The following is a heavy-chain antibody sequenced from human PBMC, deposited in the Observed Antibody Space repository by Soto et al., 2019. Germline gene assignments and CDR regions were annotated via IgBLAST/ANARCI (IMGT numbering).Heavy chain of an antibody. CDR2: ISYNGSNK. J-gene: IGHJ4*02. V-gene: IGHV3-30-3*01. CDR1: GFTFSSYA. Sequence: QVQLVESGGGVVQPGRSLRLSCAASGFTFSSYAMHWVRQAPGKGLEWVAVISYNGSNKYYADSVKGRFTISRDNSKNPLYLQMNSLSAEDTAVYYCAGPRLSSDGTTPIDYWGQGTLVTVSS. D-gene: IGHD1-1*01. CDR3: AGPRLSSDGTTPIDY.